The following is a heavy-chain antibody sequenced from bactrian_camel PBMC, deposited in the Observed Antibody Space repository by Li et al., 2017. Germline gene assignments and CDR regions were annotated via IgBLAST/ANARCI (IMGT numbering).Heavy chain of an antibody. CDR3: KTDCYYSEYAEDY. CDR1: EFTFEDSD. V-gene: IGHV3S63*01. J-gene: IGHJ4*01. Sequence: HVQLVESGGGSVQAGGSLRLSCTASEFTFEDSDVGWYRQVPDFECEWISTISSDGSTTYADSVKGRFTISQDNSKSTTWLQMNSLQPEETAVYYCKTDCYYSEYAEDYWGQGTQVTVS. D-gene: IGHD4*01. CDR2: TISSDGST.